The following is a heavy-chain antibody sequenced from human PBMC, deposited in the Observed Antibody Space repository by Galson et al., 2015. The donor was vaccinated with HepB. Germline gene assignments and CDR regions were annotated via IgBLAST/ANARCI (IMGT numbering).Heavy chain of an antibody. CDR3: ATQRRDYYDTVTLAFDI. CDR2: IYSGGST. D-gene: IGHD3-22*01. Sequence: SLRLSCAASGFTVSSNYMSWVRQAPGKGLEWVSVIYSGGSTYYADSVKGRFTISRDNSKNTLYLQMNSLRAEDTAVYYCATQRRDYYDTVTLAFDIWGQGTMVTVSS. J-gene: IGHJ3*02. CDR1: GFTVSSNY. V-gene: IGHV3-66*01.